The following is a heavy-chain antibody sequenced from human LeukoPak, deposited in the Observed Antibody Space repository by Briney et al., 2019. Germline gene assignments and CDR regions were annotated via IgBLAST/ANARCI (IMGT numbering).Heavy chain of an antibody. J-gene: IGHJ4*02. D-gene: IGHD3-9*01. CDR3: ARHAVDYDVLTGSYSGDYFDY. CDR1: GFIFSNHY. Sequence: GGSLRLSCAASGFIFSNHYMDWVRQAPGKGLEWVGRIRHKVHSYTTEYVASVRGRFIISRDDSQNSLYLQMNSLKTDDTAVYYCARHAVDYDVLTGSYSGDYFDYWGQGTLVTVSS. CDR2: IRHKVHSYTT. V-gene: IGHV3-72*01.